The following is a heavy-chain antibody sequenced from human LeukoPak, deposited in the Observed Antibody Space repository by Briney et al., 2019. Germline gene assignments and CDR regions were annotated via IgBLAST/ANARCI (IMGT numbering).Heavy chain of an antibody. D-gene: IGHD1/OR15-1a*01. CDR1: GFTFTTFG. V-gene: IGHV3-30*18. J-gene: IGHJ4*02. CDR3: AKINNDDDY. CDR2: ISPDGKIG. Sequence: PGRSLRLSCAASGFTFTTFGIHWVRQAPGKGLEWVAAISPDGKIGYYTDSVKGRFTVSRDNSKNMIYLRMNSLRGEDSAVYFCAKINNDDDYWGQGALVTVSS.